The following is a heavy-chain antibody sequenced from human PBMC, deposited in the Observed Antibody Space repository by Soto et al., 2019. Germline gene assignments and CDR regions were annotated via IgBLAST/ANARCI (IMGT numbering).Heavy chain of an antibody. D-gene: IGHD6-25*01. CDR3: AKGSASGSPYYFDF. J-gene: IGHJ4*02. CDR2: ITGSGGDT. V-gene: IGHV3-23*01. CDR1: GFTFSNYA. Sequence: EVQLLESGGGLVQPGGSLRLSCAASGFTFSNYAMSWVRQAPGKGLEWISAITGSGGDTYHADSVKGRFTISRDNSKNTLFLQRYRLRADDTAVYFCAKGSASGSPYYFDFWGQGALVTVSS.